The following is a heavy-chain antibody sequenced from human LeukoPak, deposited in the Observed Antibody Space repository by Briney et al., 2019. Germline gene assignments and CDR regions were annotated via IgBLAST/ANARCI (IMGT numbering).Heavy chain of an antibody. CDR1: GDSISSSSYY. D-gene: IGHD6-13*01. Sequence: SETLSLTCTVSGDSISSSSYYWGWLRQSPGKGLEWIGGISYRGSTYYNPSLKSRVTISVDTSKNQFSLKLSSVTAADTAVYYCARAPIAAIPYFDCWGQGALVTVSS. CDR2: ISYRGST. J-gene: IGHJ4*02. V-gene: IGHV4-39*01. CDR3: ARAPIAAIPYFDC.